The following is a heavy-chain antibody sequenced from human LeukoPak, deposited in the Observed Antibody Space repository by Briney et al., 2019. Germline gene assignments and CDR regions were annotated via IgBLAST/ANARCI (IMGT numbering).Heavy chain of an antibody. D-gene: IGHD3-10*01. CDR2: IKTKTDGGTT. CDR3: TTLYGSGNYY. J-gene: IGHJ4*02. V-gene: IGHV3-15*01. Sequence: GGSLRLSCAASGFTFSNAWMSWVRQAPGKGLEWVGQIKTKTDGGTTESAATVKGRFTISRDDSKNTLYLQMNSLKIEDTAMYYCTTLYGSGNYYWGQRTLVTVSS. CDR1: GFTFSNAW.